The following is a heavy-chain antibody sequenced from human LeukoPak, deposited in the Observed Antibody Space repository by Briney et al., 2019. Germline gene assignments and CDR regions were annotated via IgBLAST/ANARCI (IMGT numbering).Heavy chain of an antibody. Sequence: GGSLRLSCAVSGFTFSDHYMEWVRQAPGKGLEWVGRIRKKGNSYTTAYAASVRGRFTISRDDSKNTVYLQMNSLKTEETAVYYCAREAAAGTGRDYWGQGTLVTVAS. CDR2: IRKKGNSYTT. CDR3: AREAAAGTGRDY. V-gene: IGHV3-72*01. J-gene: IGHJ4*02. CDR1: GFTFSDHY. D-gene: IGHD6-13*01.